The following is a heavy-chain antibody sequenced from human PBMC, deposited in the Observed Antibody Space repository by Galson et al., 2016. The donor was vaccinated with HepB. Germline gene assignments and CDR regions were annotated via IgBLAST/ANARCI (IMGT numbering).Heavy chain of an antibody. J-gene: IGHJ1*01. CDR3: AIDLREVPAANEHSHL. CDR1: GFSFSSYS. D-gene: IGHD2-2*01. CDR2: ISRTSQTI. Sequence: SLRLSCAVSGFSFSSYSMNWVRQAPGKGLEWVAYISRTSQTIYYADSVKGRFTISRDNAKNSLYLQMDSLSAEDTAIYYCAIDLREVPAANEHSHLWGPGTLVTVSS. V-gene: IGHV3-48*01.